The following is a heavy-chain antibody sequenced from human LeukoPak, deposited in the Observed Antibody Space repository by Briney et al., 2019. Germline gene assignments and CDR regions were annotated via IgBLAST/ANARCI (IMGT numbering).Heavy chain of an antibody. D-gene: IGHD1-1*01. CDR2: ISYDGSNK. CDR3: ARELVTTEKSYFDY. CDR1: GFTFSTYV. V-gene: IGHV3-30-3*01. Sequence: GGSLRLSCAASGFTFSTYVIHWVRRAPGKGLEWVAVISYDGSNKYYADSVKGRFTISRDNSRNTLYLHMNSLRAEDTALYYCARELVTTEKSYFDYWGQGTLVTVSS. J-gene: IGHJ4*02.